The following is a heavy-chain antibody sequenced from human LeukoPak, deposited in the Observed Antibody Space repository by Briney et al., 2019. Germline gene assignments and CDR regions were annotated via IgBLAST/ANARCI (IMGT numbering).Heavy chain of an antibody. Sequence: SETLSLTCTVSGGSISSYYWSWIRQPPGKGLEWIGYIYYSGSTNYNPSLKSRVTISVDTSKNQFSLKLSSVTAADTAVYYCARVVNIGSSGFDYWGQGTLVTVSS. CDR3: ARVVNIGSSGFDY. CDR2: IYYSGST. J-gene: IGHJ4*02. CDR1: GGSISSYY. D-gene: IGHD6-13*01. V-gene: IGHV4-59*01.